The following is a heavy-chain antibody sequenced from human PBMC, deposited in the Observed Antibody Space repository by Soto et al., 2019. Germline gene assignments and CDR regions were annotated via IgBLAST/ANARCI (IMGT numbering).Heavy chain of an antibody. CDR1: GFTVRSNF. J-gene: IGHJ4*02. Sequence: EVQLVESGGVLVQPGGSLRLSCAASGFTVRSNFMNWVRQAPGKGLEWVATIYAGGTTYYADSVKGRFTISRDTSKNTLVLHMDSLRVEDTAIYHFAIGPDIVIRDWGQGNLVTVSS. CDR2: IYAGGTT. CDR3: AIGPDIVIRD. D-gene: IGHD2-8*01. V-gene: IGHV3-66*01.